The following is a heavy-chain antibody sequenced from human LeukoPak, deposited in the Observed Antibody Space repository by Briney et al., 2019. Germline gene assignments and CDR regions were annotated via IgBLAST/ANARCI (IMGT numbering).Heavy chain of an antibody. V-gene: IGHV4-39*07. Sequence: SETLSLTCTVSDGSISSSSYYWGWIRQPPGKGLEWIGSIYYGSVFYSVSTYYNPSLKSRVTMSGDTSKNQFSLKLSSVTAADTAVYYCARSFRGIFGVFEAFDIWGQGTMVTVSS. CDR2: IYYGSVFYSVST. CDR3: ARSFRGIFGVFEAFDI. J-gene: IGHJ3*02. D-gene: IGHD3-3*01. CDR1: DGSISSSSYY.